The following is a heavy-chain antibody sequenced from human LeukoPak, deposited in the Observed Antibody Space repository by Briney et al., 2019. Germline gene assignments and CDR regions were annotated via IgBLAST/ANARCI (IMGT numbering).Heavy chain of an antibody. V-gene: IGHV3-23*01. D-gene: IGHD1-26*01. CDR1: GFTFTSYS. J-gene: IGHJ6*02. CDR3: AKVQWELRHYYYYYGMDV. CDR2: ISGGGGST. Sequence: GGSLRLSCAASGFTFTSYSMNWVRQAPGKGLEWVSTISGGGGSTYYADSVKGRFTISRDNSKNTLYLQVNSLRAEDTAVYYCAKVQWELRHYYYYYGMDVWGQGTTVTVSS.